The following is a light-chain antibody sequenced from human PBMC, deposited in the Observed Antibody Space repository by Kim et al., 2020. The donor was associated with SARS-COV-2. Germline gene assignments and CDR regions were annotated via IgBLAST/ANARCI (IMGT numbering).Light chain of an antibody. CDR2: EDN. CDR3: QSYDSSNQVV. J-gene: IGLJ2*01. Sequence: KTVTISGTRSSGSIASNYVQWYQQRPGSAPTTVIYEDNQRPSGVPDRFSGSIDSSSNSASLTISGLKTEDEADYYCQSYDSSNQVVFGGGTKLTVL. CDR1: SGSIASNY. V-gene: IGLV6-57*03.